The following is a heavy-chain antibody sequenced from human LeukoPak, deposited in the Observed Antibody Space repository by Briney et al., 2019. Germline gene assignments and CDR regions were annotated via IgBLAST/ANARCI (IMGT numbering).Heavy chain of an antibody. CDR1: GDSISTSNSY. D-gene: IGHD6-6*01. Sequence: SETLSLTCTVSGDSISTSNSYWGWIRQPPGKGLEWIGSIYYSGSTYYNPSLKSRVTISVDTSKNQFSLKLSSVTAADTAVYYCARARRYYSSSSLDAFDIWGQGTMVTVSS. CDR3: ARARRYYSSSSLDAFDI. V-gene: IGHV4-39*07. CDR2: IYYSGST. J-gene: IGHJ3*02.